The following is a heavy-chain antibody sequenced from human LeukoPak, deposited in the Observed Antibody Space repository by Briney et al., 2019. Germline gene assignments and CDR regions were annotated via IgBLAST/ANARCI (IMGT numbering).Heavy chain of an antibody. CDR1: GYSFTSYW. D-gene: IGHD3-22*01. CDR2: IYPGDSDT. Sequence: GESLKISCKGSGYSFTSYWIGWVRQMPGKGLEWMGIIYPGDSDTRYSPSFQGQVTISADKSTSTAYLQWSSLKASDTAMYYCARQGIDYYDSSGYYYDYWGQGTLVTVSS. J-gene: IGHJ4*02. V-gene: IGHV5-51*01. CDR3: ARQGIDYYDSSGYYYDY.